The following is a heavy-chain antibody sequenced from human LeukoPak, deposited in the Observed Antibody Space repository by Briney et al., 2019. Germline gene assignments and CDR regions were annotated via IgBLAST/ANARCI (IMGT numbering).Heavy chain of an antibody. J-gene: IGHJ4*02. V-gene: IGHV4-39*01. CDR2: IYYSGST. CDR3: ARVEGSSWYRY. CDR1: GGSISSSSYY. Sequence: SETLSLTCTVSGGSISSSSYYWGWIRQPPGKGLEWIGSIYYSGSTYYNPSLKSRVTISVDTSKNQFSLKLSSVTAADTAVYYCARVEGSSWYRYWGQGTLVTVSS. D-gene: IGHD6-13*01.